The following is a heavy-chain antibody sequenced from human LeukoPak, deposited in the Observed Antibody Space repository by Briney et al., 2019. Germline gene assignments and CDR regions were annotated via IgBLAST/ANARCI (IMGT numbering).Heavy chain of an antibody. CDR1: GYTFISYG. Sequence: VASVKVSCTASGYTFISYGITWVRQAPGQGLEWMGWISAYNGNTNYAQKFQGRVTMTTDTSTSTAYMELRSLRSDDTAVYYCARDLLSSVTIFDYWGQGTLVTVSS. J-gene: IGHJ4*02. D-gene: IGHD4-17*01. CDR2: ISAYNGNT. CDR3: ARDLLSSVTIFDY. V-gene: IGHV1-18*01.